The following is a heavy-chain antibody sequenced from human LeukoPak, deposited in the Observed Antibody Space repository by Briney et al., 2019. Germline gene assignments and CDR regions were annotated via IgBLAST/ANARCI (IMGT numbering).Heavy chain of an antibody. CDR3: ARGSPNFSAWYFDY. Sequence: PGGSLKLSCAASGFTFSTYSIHWVRQAPGKGLEWVALISYDGTNKYYAGSVKGRFSISRDNSKNTLFLQINSLTPEDTAVYYCARGSPNFSAWYFDYWGQGTLVTVSS. CDR2: ISYDGTNK. V-gene: IGHV3-30-3*01. CDR1: GFTFSTYS. J-gene: IGHJ4*02. D-gene: IGHD1-1*01.